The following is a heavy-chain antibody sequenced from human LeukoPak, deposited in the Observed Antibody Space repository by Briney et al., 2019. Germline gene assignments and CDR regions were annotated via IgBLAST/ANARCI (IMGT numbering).Heavy chain of an antibody. CDR3: ARAVYDSSGYYYYYFDY. V-gene: IGHV4-59*01. CDR2: NYYSGST. Sequence: SETLPLTCTVSGGSISSYYWSLIRQPPGKGLEWIGYNYYSGSTNYSPSLKSRVTISVDTSKNQFSLKLSSVTAADTAVYYCARAVYDSSGYYYYYFDYWGQGTLVTVSS. CDR1: GGSISSYY. J-gene: IGHJ4*02. D-gene: IGHD3-22*01.